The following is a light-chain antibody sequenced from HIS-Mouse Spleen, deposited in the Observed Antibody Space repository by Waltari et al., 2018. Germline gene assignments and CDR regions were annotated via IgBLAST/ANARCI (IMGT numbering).Light chain of an antibody. CDR3: QVWDSSSDHVV. CDR1: NIGSKS. J-gene: IGLJ2*01. CDR2: DDS. Sequence: SCVLTQPPSVSVAPGKTARITCGGNNIGSKSVHRYQQKPGQAPVLDVYDDSDRPSGIPERFSGSNSGNTATLTISRVEAGDEADYYCQVWDSSSDHVVFGGGTKLTVL. V-gene: IGLV3-21*03.